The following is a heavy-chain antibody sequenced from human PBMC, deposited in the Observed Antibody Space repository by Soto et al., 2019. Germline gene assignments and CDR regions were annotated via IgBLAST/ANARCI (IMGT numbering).Heavy chain of an antibody. CDR3: ARDPKRRDGYNFDS. CDR2: ISNCDETT. V-gene: IGHV3-11*01. CDR1: GCIFTDYA. D-gene: IGHD6-25*01. Sequence: GWLRRSWSASGCIFTDYAMTGIRQASGKGLEWVSYISNCDETTHYADSVKVRFIVSRDNAKKVLFLQMSGLRVDDTDVYYSARDPKRRDGYNFDSWGRGALVTVYS. J-gene: IGHJ4*02.